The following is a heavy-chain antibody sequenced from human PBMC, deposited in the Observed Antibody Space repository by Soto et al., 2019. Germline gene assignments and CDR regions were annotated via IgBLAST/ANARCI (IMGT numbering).Heavy chain of an antibody. Sequence: GGSLRISCAASGFTFSSYGMHWVRQAPGKGLEWVAVISYDGSNKYYADSVKGRFTISRDNSKNTLYLQMNSLRAEDTAVYYCAKDHPRSSGYYYYYYGMDVWGQGTTVTVSS. V-gene: IGHV3-30*18. CDR1: GFTFSSYG. D-gene: IGHD3-22*01. CDR3: AKDHPRSSGYYYYYYGMDV. CDR2: ISYDGSNK. J-gene: IGHJ6*02.